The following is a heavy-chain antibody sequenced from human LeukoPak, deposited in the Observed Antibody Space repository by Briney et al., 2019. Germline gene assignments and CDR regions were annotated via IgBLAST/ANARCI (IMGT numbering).Heavy chain of an antibody. CDR1: GGSISSSSYY. D-gene: IGHD3-3*01. J-gene: IGHJ6*03. V-gene: IGHV4-39*01. CDR2: IYYSGST. Sequence: SETLSLTCTVSGGSISSSSYYWGWIRQPPGKGLEWIGSIYYSGSTYYNPSLKSRVTISVDTSKNQFSLKLSSVTAADTAVYYCARVFLDRSYDFWSGYPLRYYMDVWGKGTTVTVSS. CDR3: ARVFLDRSYDFWSGYPLRYYMDV.